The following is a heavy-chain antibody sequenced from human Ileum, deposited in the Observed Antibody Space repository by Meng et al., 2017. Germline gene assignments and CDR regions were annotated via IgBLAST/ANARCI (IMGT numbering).Heavy chain of an antibody. CDR3: AASLDGNRFDP. CDR1: GGSISSGDYY. V-gene: IGHV4-30-4*01. CDR2: IFDTGPP. Sequence: VQLQESGPGLVKSSQTRSPTCTVSGGSISSGDYYWSWIRQPPGKGLEWIGYIFDTGPPSYSPPLRSRLSISMDTSKNQFSLRLTSVSAADTAVYYCAASLDGNRFDPWGQGTLVTVSS. J-gene: IGHJ5*02. D-gene: IGHD1-26*01.